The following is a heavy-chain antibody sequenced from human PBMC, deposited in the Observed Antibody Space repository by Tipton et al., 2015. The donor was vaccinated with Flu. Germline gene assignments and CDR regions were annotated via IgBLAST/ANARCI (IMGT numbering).Heavy chain of an antibody. CDR3: ARDHPPSITVLGEITDYFGMAV. Sequence: GSLRLSCAASGLTFSDYYMSGIRQLPGKGLEWVSHISSSGTTINYADSVKGRSTISRDNAKNSLYLQMNSLRAEDTAVYYCARDHPPSITVLGEITDYFGMAVWCQWLTVTVSS. D-gene: IGHD3-3*01. CDR1: GLTFSDYY. J-gene: IGHJ6*02. CDR2: ISSSGTTI. V-gene: IGHV3-11*01.